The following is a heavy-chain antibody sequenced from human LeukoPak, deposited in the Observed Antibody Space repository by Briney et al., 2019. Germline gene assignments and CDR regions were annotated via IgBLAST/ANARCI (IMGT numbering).Heavy chain of an antibody. CDR1: GFTFSSYA. CDR2: ISGSGGST. V-gene: IGHV3-23*01. Sequence: GGSLRLSCAASGFTFSSYAMSWVRQAPGKGLEWVSAISGSGGSTYYADSVKGRFTISRDSSKNTLYLQMNSLRAEDTAVYYCAKDRDYYDSSGYYYVEYFQHWGQGTLVTVSS. D-gene: IGHD3-22*01. J-gene: IGHJ1*01. CDR3: AKDRDYYDSSGYYYVEYFQH.